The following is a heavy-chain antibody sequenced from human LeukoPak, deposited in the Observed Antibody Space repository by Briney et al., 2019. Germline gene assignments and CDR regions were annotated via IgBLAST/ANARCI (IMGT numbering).Heavy chain of an antibody. CDR2: IFYSGST. D-gene: IGHD1-1*01. CDR1: GGSVSSGSYY. V-gene: IGHV4-61*01. J-gene: IGHJ4*02. CDR3: ARDPGVTTGTYYFDY. Sequence: SETLSLTCTVSGGSVSSGSYYWSWLRQPPGKGLEWIGYIFYSGSTNYNPSLKSRVTISVDTSKNQFSLKLSSVTAADTAVYYCARDPGVTTGTYYFDYWGQGTLVTVSS.